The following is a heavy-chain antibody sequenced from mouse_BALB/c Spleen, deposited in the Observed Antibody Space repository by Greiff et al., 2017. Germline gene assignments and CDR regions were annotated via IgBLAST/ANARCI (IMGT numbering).Heavy chain of an antibody. CDR3: ARLFITTAPLDY. V-gene: IGHV5-6-2*01. Sequence: DVHLVESGGGLVKLGGSLKLSCAASGFTFSSYYMSWVRQTPEKRLELVAAINSNGGSTYYPDTVKGRFTISRDNAKNTLYLQMSSLKSEDTALYYCARLFITTAPLDYWGQGTTLTVSS. J-gene: IGHJ2*01. D-gene: IGHD1-2*01. CDR2: INSNGGST. CDR1: GFTFSSYY.